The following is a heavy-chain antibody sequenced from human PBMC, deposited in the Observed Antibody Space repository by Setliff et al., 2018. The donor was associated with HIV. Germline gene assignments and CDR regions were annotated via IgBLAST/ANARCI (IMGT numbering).Heavy chain of an antibody. CDR3: ARCYYNFWSGYPLDYMDV. J-gene: IGHJ6*03. Sequence: SETLSLTCTVTGGSITTNNYYWGWIRQPPGKGLEWIGTIYYTGHTFYDPSLRSQVTTSVDTSKNQFSLNLSPVTAADTAVYYCARCYYNFWSGYPLDYMDVWGKGTTVTVS. CDR2: IYYTGHT. CDR1: GGSITTNNYY. V-gene: IGHV4-39*01. D-gene: IGHD3-3*01.